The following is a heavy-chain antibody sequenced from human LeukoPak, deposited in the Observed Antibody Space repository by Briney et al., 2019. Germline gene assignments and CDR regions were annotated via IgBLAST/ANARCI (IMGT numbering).Heavy chain of an antibody. CDR2: ISYDGSNK. Sequence: GGSLRLSCAASGFTFSTYGMHWVRQAPGKGLEWVAVISYDGSNKLYADSVKGRFTISRDNSKNMLYLQMNSLRAEDTAVYYCAKTRTYCGGDCYPPDYWGQGTLVTVSS. CDR3: AKTRTYCGGDCYPPDY. CDR1: GFTFSTYG. D-gene: IGHD2-21*02. V-gene: IGHV3-30*18. J-gene: IGHJ4*02.